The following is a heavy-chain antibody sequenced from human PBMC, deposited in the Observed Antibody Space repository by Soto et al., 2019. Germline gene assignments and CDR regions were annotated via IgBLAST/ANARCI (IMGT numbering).Heavy chain of an antibody. J-gene: IGHJ3*01. CDR1: GDPISSYF. D-gene: IGHD2-21*02. CDR2: IYDSGST. V-gene: IGHV4-59*03. Sequence: SETLSLTCSVSGDPISSYFRNWIRQPPGEGLEWIGCIYDSGSTDYNPSLKSRVTISLDTSKKQFSLRLNSVTAADTAVYYCVSSRTAIYGDAFDVWGQGTMVTVSS. CDR3: VSSRTAIYGDAFDV.